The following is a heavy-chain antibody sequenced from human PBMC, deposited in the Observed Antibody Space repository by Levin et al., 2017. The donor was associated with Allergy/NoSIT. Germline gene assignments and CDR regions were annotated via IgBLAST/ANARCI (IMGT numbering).Heavy chain of an antibody. V-gene: IGHV2-5*02. CDR3: AHGSGWLFDH. CDR2: IYWDDDN. Sequence: SGPTLVKPTQTLTLTCTFSGFSLSTRAVGVGWIRQPPGKALEWLALIYWDDDNHYSPSLRDRITITKDTSKNQVVFRMTNMDPVDTATYFCAHGSGWLFDHWGPGTLVSVSS. J-gene: IGHJ4*02. D-gene: IGHD6-19*01. CDR1: GFSLSTRAVG.